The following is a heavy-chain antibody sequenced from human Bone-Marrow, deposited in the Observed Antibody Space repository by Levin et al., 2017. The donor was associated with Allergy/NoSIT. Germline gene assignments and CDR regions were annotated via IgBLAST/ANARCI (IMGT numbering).Heavy chain of an antibody. V-gene: IGHV1-69*13. CDR1: GGTFSSYA. Sequence: GASVKVSCKASGGTFSSYAISWVRQAPGQGLEWMGGIIPIFGTANYAQKFQGRVTITADESTSTAYMELSSLRSEDTAVYYCARGNLGYCSSTSCYTEAFDIWGQGTMVTVSS. J-gene: IGHJ3*02. CDR2: IIPIFGTA. CDR3: ARGNLGYCSSTSCYTEAFDI. D-gene: IGHD2-2*02.